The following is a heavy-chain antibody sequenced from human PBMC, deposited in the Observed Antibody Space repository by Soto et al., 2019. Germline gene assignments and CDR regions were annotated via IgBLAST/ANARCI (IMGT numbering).Heavy chain of an antibody. J-gene: IGHJ3*02. Sequence: VQLVQSGAEVKKPGSSVKVSCKASGGTFSSYTISWVRQAPGQGLEWMGRIIPILGIANYAQKFQGRVTITADKXTXTXXMELSSLRSEDTAVYYCASLGYCSGGSCFNDAFDIWGQGTMVTVSS. CDR2: IIPILGIA. D-gene: IGHD2-15*01. V-gene: IGHV1-69*02. CDR3: ASLGYCSGGSCFNDAFDI. CDR1: GGTFSSYT.